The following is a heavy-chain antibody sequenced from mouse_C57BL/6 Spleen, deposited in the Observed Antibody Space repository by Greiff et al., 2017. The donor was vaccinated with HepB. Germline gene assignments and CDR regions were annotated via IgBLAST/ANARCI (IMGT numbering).Heavy chain of an antibody. D-gene: IGHD2-12*01. CDR1: GYTFTSYG. Sequence: VQLQQSGAELARPGASVKLSCKASGYTFTSYGISWVKQRTGQGLEWIGEIYPRSGNTYYTEKFKGKAKLTADKSSSTAYMELRSLTSEDSAVYFCARWGRPHYAMDYWGQGTSVTVSS. V-gene: IGHV1-81*01. CDR2: IYPRSGNT. CDR3: ARWGRPHYAMDY. J-gene: IGHJ4*01.